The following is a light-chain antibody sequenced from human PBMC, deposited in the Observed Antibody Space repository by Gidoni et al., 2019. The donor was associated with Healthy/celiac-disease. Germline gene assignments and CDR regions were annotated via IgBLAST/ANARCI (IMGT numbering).Light chain of an antibody. CDR1: QSVSSY. J-gene: IGKJ4*01. V-gene: IGKV3-11*01. CDR3: QQRSNWPQNT. Sequence: EIVLTQSPATLSLSPGERATLSCRASQSVSSYLAWYQQKPGQAPRLLIYDASNRATGLPARFRGSGSGTDFTLTISSLEPEDFAVYYCQQRSNWPQNTFXGXTKVEIK. CDR2: DAS.